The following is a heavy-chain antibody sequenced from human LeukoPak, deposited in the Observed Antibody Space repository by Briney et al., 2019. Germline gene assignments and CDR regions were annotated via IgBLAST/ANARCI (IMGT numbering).Heavy chain of an antibody. Sequence: GGSLRLSCAASGFTFSNYWMSWVRQAPGKGLEWVADINQDECERHYVDSAKRRFTIYRDNDENSLYLQMNRLRAEDRHVCVCARDLMGIAYRGAFYYWGQGTLVTVSS. J-gene: IGHJ4*02. CDR2: INQDECER. D-gene: IGHD6-13*01. CDR1: GFTFSNYW. V-gene: IGHV3-7*03. CDR3: ARDLMGIAYRGAFYY.